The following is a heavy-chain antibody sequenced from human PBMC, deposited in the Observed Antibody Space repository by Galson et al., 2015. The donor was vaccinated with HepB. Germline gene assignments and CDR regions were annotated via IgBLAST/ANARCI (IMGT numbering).Heavy chain of an antibody. J-gene: IGHJ3*02. Sequence: SVKVSCKASGYSFTFYGISWMRQAPGQGLEWMGWISGYNGNTSYAQKFQGRVTITTDTSTTTAYMELRGLRSDDTAVYYCARAPGYNSWRGDYHDAFNIWAQGTMVTVSS. V-gene: IGHV1-18*01. D-gene: IGHD3-3*01. CDR2: ISGYNGNT. CDR3: ARAPGYNSWRGDYHDAFNI. CDR1: GYSFTFYG.